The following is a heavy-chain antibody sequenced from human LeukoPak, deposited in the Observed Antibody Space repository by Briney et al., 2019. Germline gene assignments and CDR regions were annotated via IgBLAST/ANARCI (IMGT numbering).Heavy chain of an antibody. V-gene: IGHV1-8*01. CDR3: ARSAMVYAAVFDY. CDR2: MNPNSGNT. CDR1: GYTFTSYD. D-gene: IGHD2-8*01. Sequence: ASVKVSCKASGYTFTSYDINWVRQATGQGLEWMGWMNPNSGNTGYAQKFQGRVTMTRNTSISTAYMELSSLRSDDTAVYYCARSAMVYAAVFDYWGQGTLVTVSS. J-gene: IGHJ4*02.